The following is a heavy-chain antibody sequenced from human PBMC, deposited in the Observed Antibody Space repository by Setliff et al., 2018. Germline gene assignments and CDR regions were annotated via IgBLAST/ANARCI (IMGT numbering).Heavy chain of an antibody. D-gene: IGHD3-10*01. J-gene: IGHJ4*02. CDR3: ARSLGSGSYYNSRPYYSDY. V-gene: IGHV4-39*07. CDR1: GDSLSSGTQY. Sequence: PSETLSLTCSVLGDSLSSGTQYWAWIRQPPGKGLEWIGNINYSGSTYYNPSLKSRVTISGDTSKNQFSLKLTSVTAADTAVYYCARSLGSGSYYNSRPYYSDYWGQGTLVTVSS. CDR2: INYSGST.